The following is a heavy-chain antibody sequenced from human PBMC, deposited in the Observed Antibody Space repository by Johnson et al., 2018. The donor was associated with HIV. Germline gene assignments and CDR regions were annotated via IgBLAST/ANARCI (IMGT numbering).Heavy chain of an antibody. CDR1: GFTFSSYA. CDR3: AKGFRIAAAGGDDGFDI. Sequence: LQLVESGGGLVQPGGSLRLSCASSGFTFSSYAMRWVRQAPGKGLEWVSAISGSGGSTYYADSVKGRFTISRDNSKNTVYLQMNSLRVEDTAIYYCAKGFRIAAAGGDDGFDIWGQGTMVTVSS. V-gene: IGHV3-23*04. J-gene: IGHJ3*02. D-gene: IGHD6-13*01. CDR2: ISGSGGST.